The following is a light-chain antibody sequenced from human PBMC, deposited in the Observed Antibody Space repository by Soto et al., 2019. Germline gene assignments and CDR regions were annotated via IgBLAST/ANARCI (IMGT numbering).Light chain of an antibody. CDR3: QQYGSSPPYT. V-gene: IGKV3-20*01. CDR1: QSVTNKY. J-gene: IGKJ2*01. Sequence: EVVLTQSPGTLSLSPGERATLSCRASQSVTNKYLAWYQQKPGQAPRLLIFGSSDRATGIPDRFSGSGSGTDFTLTISRLEHADFAVYYCQQYGSSPPYTFGQGTKLEI. CDR2: GSS.